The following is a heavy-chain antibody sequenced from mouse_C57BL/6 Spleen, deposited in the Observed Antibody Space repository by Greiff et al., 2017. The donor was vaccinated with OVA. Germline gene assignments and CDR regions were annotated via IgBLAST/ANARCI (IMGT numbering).Heavy chain of an antibody. CDR3: TRSRLPCGSSYVAWYFDV. CDR1: GYTFTDYE. D-gene: IGHD1-1*01. CDR2: IDPETGGT. Sequence: QVQLQQSGAELVRPGASVTLSCKASGYTFTDYEMHWVKQTPVHGLEWIGAIDPETGGTAYNQKFKGKAILTADKSSSTAYMELRSLTSEDSAVYYCTRSRLPCGSSYVAWYFDVWGTGTTVTVSS. J-gene: IGHJ1*03. V-gene: IGHV1-15*01.